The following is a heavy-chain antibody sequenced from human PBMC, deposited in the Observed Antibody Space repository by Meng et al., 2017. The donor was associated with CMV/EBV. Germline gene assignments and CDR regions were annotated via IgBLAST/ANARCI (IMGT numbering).Heavy chain of an antibody. CDR3: AKVAVPHSSSFYNWFDP. J-gene: IGHJ5*02. V-gene: IGHV3-23*01. CDR1: GFTFSSYW. CDR2: ISGSGGST. Sequence: GGSLRLSCAAYGFTFSSYWMHWVRQAPGKGLVWVSAISGSGGSTYYADSVKGRFTISRDNSKNTLYLQMNSLRAEDTAVYYCAKVAVPHSSSFYNWFDPWGQGTQVTVSS. D-gene: IGHD6-13*01.